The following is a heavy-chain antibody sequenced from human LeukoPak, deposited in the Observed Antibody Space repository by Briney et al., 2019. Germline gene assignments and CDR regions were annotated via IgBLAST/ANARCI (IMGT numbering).Heavy chain of an antibody. J-gene: IGHJ3*02. Sequence: SETLSLTCTVSGGSISSYYWNWIRQPAGKGLEWIGRIYTSGSTNYNPSLKSRITMSVDTSKKQFSLKLSSVTAAGTAVYYCATSYSGSYYDAFDIWGQRTMVTVSS. CDR2: IYTSGST. CDR3: ATSYSGSYYDAFDI. CDR1: GGSISSYY. V-gene: IGHV4-4*07. D-gene: IGHD1-26*01.